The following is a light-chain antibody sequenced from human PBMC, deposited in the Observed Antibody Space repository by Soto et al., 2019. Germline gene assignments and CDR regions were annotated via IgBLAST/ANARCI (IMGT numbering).Light chain of an antibody. J-gene: IGKJ2*01. V-gene: IGKV1-27*01. CDR3: PKYDSAPYT. CDR2: TAS. CDR1: QGINIH. Sequence: DIQMTQSPSSLSASVGDRVTITCRASQGINIHLAWYQQKPGKVPKLLIYTASTLRSGVPSRVSGSGSGTDFSLTISSLPPEDVATEYGPKYDSAPYTFGQGNKLEIK.